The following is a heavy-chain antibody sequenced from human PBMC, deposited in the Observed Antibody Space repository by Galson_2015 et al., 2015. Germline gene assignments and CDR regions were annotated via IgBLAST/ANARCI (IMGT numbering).Heavy chain of an antibody. CDR2: ASSDVSAA. CDR1: GFPFSNYA. D-gene: IGHD2-2*01. V-gene: IGHV3-23*01. CDR3: AKQRYCRSSSCYGFDD. Sequence: SLRLSCATSGFPFSNYAMSWVRQAPGKGLEWVAAASSDVSAAYYANSVEGRITISRDNSKNTLYLQMNRLRAEDTALYYCAKQRYCRSSSCYGFDDWGQGTLVTVSS. J-gene: IGHJ4*02.